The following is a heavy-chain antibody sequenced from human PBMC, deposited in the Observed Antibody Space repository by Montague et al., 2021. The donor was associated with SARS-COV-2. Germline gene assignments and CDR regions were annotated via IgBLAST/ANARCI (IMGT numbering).Heavy chain of an antibody. CDR1: GFSLSTSGMC. CDR3: ARIWVVRGVIWVYGIDV. V-gene: IGHV2-70*01. D-gene: IGHD3-10*01. Sequence: PALVKPTQTLTLTCTFSGFSLSTSGMCVSWIRQPPGKALEWLALIDWDDDKYYSTSLKTRLTISKDTSKNQVVLTMTNMDPVDTATYYCARIWVVRGVIWVYGIDVWGQGTTVTVAS. CDR2: IDWDDDK. J-gene: IGHJ6*02.